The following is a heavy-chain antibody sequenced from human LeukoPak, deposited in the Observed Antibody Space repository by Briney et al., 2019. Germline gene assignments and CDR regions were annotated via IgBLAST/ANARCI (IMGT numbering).Heavy chain of an antibody. Sequence: GGSLRLSCAASGFTFRSYWMHWVRQAPGKGLVWVSRINIDGSSGSYADSVEGRLTISRDNAKNTVYLQMNSLRAEDTGIYYCAKDGGIVVVPAAPSEGFDYWGQGTLVTVSS. CDR2: INIDGSSG. D-gene: IGHD2-2*01. J-gene: IGHJ4*02. V-gene: IGHV3-74*01. CDR3: AKDGGIVVVPAAPSEGFDY. CDR1: GFTFRSYW.